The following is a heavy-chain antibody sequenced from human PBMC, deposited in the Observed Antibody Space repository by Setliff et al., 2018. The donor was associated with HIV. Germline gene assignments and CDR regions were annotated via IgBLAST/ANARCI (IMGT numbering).Heavy chain of an antibody. J-gene: IGHJ4*02. D-gene: IGHD5-12*01. Sequence: PSETLCLTCAVYNESFSGYYWSWIRQPPGKGLEWIGEINDSGKTNYNPRLKSRLTLSVDVSRNQFSLRLTSLTAADAAMYFCAAWGPRYSYGPFHFDYWGQGALVTVSS. CDR3: AAWGPRYSYGPFHFDY. CDR2: INDSGKT. CDR1: NESFSGYY. V-gene: IGHV4-34*01.